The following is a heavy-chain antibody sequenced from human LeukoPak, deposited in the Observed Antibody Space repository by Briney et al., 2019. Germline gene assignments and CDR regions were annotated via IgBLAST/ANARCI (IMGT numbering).Heavy chain of an antibody. J-gene: IGHJ6*02. CDR3: ARFSVPAAIPGEGYYYYGMDV. Sequence: SETLSLTCTVSGGSISSYYWSWVRQPPGKGLEWIGEIYHSGSTNYNPSLKSRVTISVGKSKNQFSLKLSSVTAADTAVYYCARFSVPAAIPGEGYYYYGMDVWGQGTTVTVSS. V-gene: IGHV4-4*02. CDR2: IYHSGST. D-gene: IGHD2-2*02. CDR1: GGSISSYY.